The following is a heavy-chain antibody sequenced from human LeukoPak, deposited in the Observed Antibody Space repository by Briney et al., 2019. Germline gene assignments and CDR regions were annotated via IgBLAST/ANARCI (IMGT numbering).Heavy chain of an antibody. V-gene: IGHV3-23*01. CDR2: ITGSGGNT. Sequence: GGSLRLSCAALGFIFSSYSMSWVRQAPGKGLEWVAVITGSGGNTYYADSVKGRSTISKDNSKITVYLQMSSLRVDDTAVYYCAKAASSSLPSYYYGMDVWGQGTTVTVCS. CDR1: GFIFSSYS. D-gene: IGHD6-13*01. CDR3: AKAASSSLPSYYYGMDV. J-gene: IGHJ6*02.